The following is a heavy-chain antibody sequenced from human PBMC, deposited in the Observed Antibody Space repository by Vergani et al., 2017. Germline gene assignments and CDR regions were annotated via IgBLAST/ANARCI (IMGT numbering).Heavy chain of an antibody. J-gene: IGHJ4*02. V-gene: IGHV3-9*01. Sequence: EVQLVESGGGLVQPGRSLRLSCAASGFTFDDYAMHWVRQAPGKGLEWVSGISWNSGSIGYADSVKGRFTISRDTSQKTLSLQRRSLRADDTAVYYCAKDGRENSDYGYCDYWGQGTLVTVSS. CDR2: ISWNSGSI. CDR3: AKDGRENSDYGYCDY. D-gene: IGHD4-17*01. CDR1: GFTFDDYA.